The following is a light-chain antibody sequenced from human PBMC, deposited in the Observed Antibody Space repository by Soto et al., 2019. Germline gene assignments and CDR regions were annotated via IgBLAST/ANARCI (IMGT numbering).Light chain of an antibody. V-gene: IGKV3-11*01. CDR1: QSVSSY. Sequence: EIVLTQSPATLSLSPGERATLSCRASQSVSSYLAWYQQKPGQAPRLLIYDAANRATGIPARFSGSGSGTEFSLTISSLEPEDFAVYYCQQYGSSLWTFGQGTKVDI. CDR3: QQYGSSLWT. J-gene: IGKJ1*01. CDR2: DAA.